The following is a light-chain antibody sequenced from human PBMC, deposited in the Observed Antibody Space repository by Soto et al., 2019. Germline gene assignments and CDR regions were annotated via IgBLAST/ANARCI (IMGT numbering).Light chain of an antibody. Sequence: EIVLTQAPAILSLSPGERATLSCRASQNVNDQVAWYQQKAGQAPRLLIYDASKRATDIPARFSGSGSGTDVTLSISTLEPEDFAVYYCQQRASWPPGNTFGGGTKVEAK. V-gene: IGKV3-11*01. CDR2: DAS. CDR3: QQRASWPPGNT. J-gene: IGKJ4*01. CDR1: QNVNDQ.